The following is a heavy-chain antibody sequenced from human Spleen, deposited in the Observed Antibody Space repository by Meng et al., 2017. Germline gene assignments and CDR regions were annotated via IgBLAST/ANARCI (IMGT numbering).Heavy chain of an antibody. V-gene: IGHV4-38-2*02. J-gene: IGHJ3*02. CDR1: GSSISSGYY. CDR2: IYHSGST. D-gene: IGHD3-9*01. CDR3: ARVLRYFDWLPNAFDI. Sequence: SETLSLTCPVSGSSISSGYYWGWIRQPPGKGLEWIGSIYHSGSTYYNPSLKSRVTISVDTSKNQFSLKLSSVTAADTAVYYCARVLRYFDWLPNAFDIWGQGTMVTVSS.